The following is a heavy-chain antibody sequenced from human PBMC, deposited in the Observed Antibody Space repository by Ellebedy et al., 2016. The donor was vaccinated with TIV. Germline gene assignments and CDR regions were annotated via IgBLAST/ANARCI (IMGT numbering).Heavy chain of an antibody. Sequence: SETLSLTXAVYGGSFTDNYWTWIRQPPGKGLEWIGSIYYSGSTYYNPSLKSRVTISVDTSKNQFSLQLSSVTAADTAVHYCARLSYSSSSRDIYYGMDVWGQGTTVTVSS. J-gene: IGHJ6*02. CDR1: GGSFTDNY. D-gene: IGHD6-6*01. CDR2: IYYSGST. V-gene: IGHV4-34*01. CDR3: ARLSYSSSSRDIYYGMDV.